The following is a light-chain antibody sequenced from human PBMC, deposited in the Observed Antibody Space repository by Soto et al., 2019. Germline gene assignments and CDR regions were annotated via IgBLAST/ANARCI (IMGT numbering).Light chain of an antibody. CDR3: QQIYSTPRT. V-gene: IGKV1-39*01. Sequence: DIQMTQSPSSLSASVGDRVTITCRASQSISNYLNWYQQKPGKAPKLLMFAASSLQSGVPSRFSGGVSGTDFTLTISSLQPEDFATYYCQQIYSTPRTFGQGTKVEIK. CDR2: AAS. CDR1: QSISNY. J-gene: IGKJ1*01.